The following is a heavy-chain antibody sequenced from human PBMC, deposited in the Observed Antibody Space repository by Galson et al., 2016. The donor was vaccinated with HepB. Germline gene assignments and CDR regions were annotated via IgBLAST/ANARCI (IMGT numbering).Heavy chain of an antibody. CDR1: GFTFRSYA. V-gene: IGHV3-23*01. Sequence: SLRLSCAASGFTFRSYAMGWLRRAPGKGLECVATISTAGGYAYYADSVKGRLTISRDNSKNTLYLQINSLRAEDTAIYYCAKRSPYYFDYWGQGTQVTVSS. J-gene: IGHJ4*02. CDR3: AKRSPYYFDY. CDR2: ISTAGGYA. D-gene: IGHD3-10*01.